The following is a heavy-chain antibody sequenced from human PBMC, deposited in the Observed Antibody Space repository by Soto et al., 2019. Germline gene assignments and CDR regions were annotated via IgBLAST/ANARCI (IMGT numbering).Heavy chain of an antibody. D-gene: IGHD2-15*01. V-gene: IGHV4-31*03. CDR1: GGSISSGGYY. J-gene: IGHJ5*02. Sequence: QVQLQESGPGLVKPSQTLSLTCTVSGGSISSGGYYWSWIRQHPGKGLEWIGYIYYSGSTYYNPSLRGRVTISVDTSKNRFSLKLSSVTAADTAVYYCARAPSGCSGGSCYSFWFDPWGQGTLVTVSS. CDR3: ARAPSGCSGGSCYSFWFDP. CDR2: IYYSGST.